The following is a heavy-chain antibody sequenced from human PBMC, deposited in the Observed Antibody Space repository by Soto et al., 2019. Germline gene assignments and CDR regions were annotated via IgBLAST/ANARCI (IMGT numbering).Heavy chain of an antibody. CDR3: SWFIMVGGWFDPNYYHGMDV. J-gene: IGHJ6*02. Sequence: QVQLVQSGAEVKKPGASVTVSCKTSGYTCSNYGINWVRQAPGQGLEWRGWISGYNGNTNYAQTVQGRATVTTDTSTGTVYMELRSLKSDDTAIYYCSWFIMVGGWFDPNYYHGMDVWGQGTTVTVSS. D-gene: IGHD6-19*01. CDR2: ISGYNGNT. V-gene: IGHV1-18*01. CDR1: GYTCSNYG.